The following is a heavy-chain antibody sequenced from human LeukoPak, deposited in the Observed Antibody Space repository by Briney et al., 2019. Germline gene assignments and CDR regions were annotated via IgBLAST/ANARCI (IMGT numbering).Heavy chain of an antibody. D-gene: IGHD6-19*01. Sequence: SETLSLTCTVSGGSISSSSYYWGWLRQPPGTGLEWVGSIYYSGTTYYNPSLKSRVTISVDTSKNQFSLKLSSVTAADTAVYYCARRRWRSGWNYFDYWGQGTLVTVSS. CDR1: GGSISSSSYY. CDR2: IYYSGTT. CDR3: ARRRWRSGWNYFDY. J-gene: IGHJ4*02. V-gene: IGHV4-39*01.